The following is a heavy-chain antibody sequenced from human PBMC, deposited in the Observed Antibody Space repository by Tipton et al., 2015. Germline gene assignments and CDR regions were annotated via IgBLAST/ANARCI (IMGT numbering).Heavy chain of an antibody. CDR2: INHSGST. V-gene: IGHV4-61*01. CDR1: GGSVSSGSAYH. Sequence: TLSLTCTVSGGSVSSGSAYHWSWIRQPPGKGLEWIGEINHSGSTNYNPSLKSRVTISVDTSKNQFSLKLSSVTAADTAVYYCARAGSGWYGSYYFDYWGQGTLVTVSS. CDR3: ARAGSGWYGSYYFDY. J-gene: IGHJ4*02. D-gene: IGHD6-19*01.